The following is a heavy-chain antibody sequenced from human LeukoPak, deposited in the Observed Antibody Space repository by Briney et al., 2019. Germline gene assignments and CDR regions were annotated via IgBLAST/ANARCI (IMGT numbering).Heavy chain of an antibody. CDR1: GFTFSSHS. Sequence: GGSLRLSCAASGFTFSSHSINWVRQAPGEGLEWVSYISSSSSTIYYADSVKGRFTISRDNSKNTLYLQMNSLRAEDTAVYYCARVQSYYDSSGYTRTMDVWGKGTTVTVSS. D-gene: IGHD3-22*01. V-gene: IGHV3-48*01. CDR3: ARVQSYYDSSGYTRTMDV. J-gene: IGHJ6*03. CDR2: ISSSSSTI.